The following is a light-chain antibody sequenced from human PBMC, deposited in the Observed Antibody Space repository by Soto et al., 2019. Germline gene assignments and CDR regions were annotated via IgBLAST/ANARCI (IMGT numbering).Light chain of an antibody. CDR3: QQYYDAPQN. Sequence: DNVMTQSPDSLAVSLGERATINCKSSQSILYSSNNKNYLAWYQQKPGQPPKLLIYWASTRESGVPERFSGSGSGTDFTLTISSLQAEDVAVYYCQQYYDAPQNFGQGTKVEIK. J-gene: IGKJ1*01. CDR1: QSILYSSNNKNY. V-gene: IGKV4-1*01. CDR2: WAS.